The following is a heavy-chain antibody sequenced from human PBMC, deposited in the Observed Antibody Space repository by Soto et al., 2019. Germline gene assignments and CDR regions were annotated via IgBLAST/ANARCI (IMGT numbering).Heavy chain of an antibody. D-gene: IGHD6-13*01. CDR1: GFTFSSYA. CDR2: IGTAGDT. CDR3: ARGTMSGYSSSWYWFDP. Sequence: WGSLRLSCAASGFTFSSYAMSWVRQAPGKGLEWVSAIGTAGDTYYPGSVKGRFTISRENAKNSLYLQMSSLRAGDTAVYYCARGTMSGYSSSWYWFDPWGQGTLVTVSS. V-gene: IGHV3-13*04. J-gene: IGHJ5*02.